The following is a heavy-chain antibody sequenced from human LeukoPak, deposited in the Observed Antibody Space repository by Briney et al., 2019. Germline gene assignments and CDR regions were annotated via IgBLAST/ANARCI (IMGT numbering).Heavy chain of an antibody. CDR2: INHSGST. Sequence: SETLSLTCAVYGGSFSGYYWSWIRQPPGKGLEWIGEINHSGSTSYNPSLKSRVTISVDTSKNQFSLKLSSVTAADTAVYYCARARRLVHDTSFYIDSWGQGTLVTVSS. D-gene: IGHD1-1*01. CDR1: GGSFSGYY. CDR3: ARARRLVHDTSFYIDS. J-gene: IGHJ4*02. V-gene: IGHV4-34*01.